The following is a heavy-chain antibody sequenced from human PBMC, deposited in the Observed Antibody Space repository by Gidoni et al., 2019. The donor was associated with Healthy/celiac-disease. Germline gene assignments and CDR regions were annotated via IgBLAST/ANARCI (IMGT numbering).Heavy chain of an antibody. CDR3: ARSTPGYYDSSGYKDY. Sequence: QVQLVQSGAEVKTPGASVKVSFKASGYTFPSYYMTWVRQAPGQGLEGMGLINPSGGSTSYAQKFQGRVTMTRDTATSTVYMELSSLRSEDMAVYYCARSTPGYYDSSGYKDYWGQGTLVTVSS. V-gene: IGHV1-46*01. J-gene: IGHJ4*02. CDR2: INPSGGST. CDR1: GYTFPSYY. D-gene: IGHD3-22*01.